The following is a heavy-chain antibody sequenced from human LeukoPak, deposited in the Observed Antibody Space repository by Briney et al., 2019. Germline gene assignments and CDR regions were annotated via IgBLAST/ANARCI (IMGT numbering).Heavy chain of an antibody. CDR3: AREIFRSGGYPDF. J-gene: IGHJ4*02. D-gene: IGHD3-10*01. CDR2: IWHDGSHK. Sequence: AGGSLRLSCAASGFSFDTYAMHWVRQAPGQGLEWVALIWHDGSHKFYSNSVRGQFTISRDNSKNTVYLQMNNLRPDDTAVYYCAREIFRSGGYPDFWGQGTLVTVSS. CDR1: GFSFDTYA. V-gene: IGHV3-33*01.